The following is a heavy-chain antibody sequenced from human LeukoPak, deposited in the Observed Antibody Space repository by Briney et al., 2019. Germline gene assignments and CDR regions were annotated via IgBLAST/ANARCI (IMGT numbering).Heavy chain of an antibody. CDR3: ARSPGSTWSFDY. Sequence: GGPLRLSCAASGFTFDTYSMNWVRKAPGKGLEWVSSISSSSSYIYYADSVKGRFTISRDNAKNSLYLQMNSLRAEDTAVYYCARSPGSTWSFDYWGQGTLVTVSS. V-gene: IGHV3-21*01. CDR1: GFTFDTYS. CDR2: ISSSSSYI. J-gene: IGHJ4*02. D-gene: IGHD6-13*01.